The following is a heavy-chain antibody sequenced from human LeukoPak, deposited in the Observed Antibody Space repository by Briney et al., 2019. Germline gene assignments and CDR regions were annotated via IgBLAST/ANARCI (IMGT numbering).Heavy chain of an antibody. CDR1: GFTFSSYA. Sequence: PGGSLRLSCAASGFTFSSYAMSWVRQAPGKGLEWVSAISGSGGSTYYADSVKGRFTISRDNSKNTLYLQMNSLRAEDTAVYYCAIGLRILLMLPVYYFDYWGQGTLVTVSS. V-gene: IGHV3-23*01. CDR2: ISGSGGST. J-gene: IGHJ4*02. CDR3: AIGLRILLMLPVYYFDY. D-gene: IGHD2-8*01.